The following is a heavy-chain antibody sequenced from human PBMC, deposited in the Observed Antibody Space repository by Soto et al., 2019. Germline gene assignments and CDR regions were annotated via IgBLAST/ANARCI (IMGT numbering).Heavy chain of an antibody. CDR1: GFTFSSYS. Sequence: SGFTFSSYSMNWVRQAPGKGLEWVSSISSSSYYIYYADSVKGRFSISRDNATNSLYLQMNSLRAEDTAVYFCAREPYTGGWYYFDYWGQATLVTVSS. J-gene: IGHJ4*02. D-gene: IGHD6-19*01. CDR2: ISSSSYYI. CDR3: AREPYTGGWYYFDY. V-gene: IGHV3-21*01.